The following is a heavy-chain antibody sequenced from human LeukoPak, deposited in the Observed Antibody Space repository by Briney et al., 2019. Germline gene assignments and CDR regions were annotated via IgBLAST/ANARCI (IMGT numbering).Heavy chain of an antibody. J-gene: IGHJ5*02. CDR2: INHSGST. CDR1: GESFSGYY. V-gene: IGHV4-34*01. Sequence: SETLSLTCAVYGESFSGYYWNWIRQPPGKGLEWIGQINHSGSTSYNPSLKSRVTISEDTSKNQFSLNVNSVTAADTAIYYCARAYSPVWNGSHSLFDPWGQGTLVTVSS. CDR3: ARAYSPVWNGSHSLFDP. D-gene: IGHD1-26*01.